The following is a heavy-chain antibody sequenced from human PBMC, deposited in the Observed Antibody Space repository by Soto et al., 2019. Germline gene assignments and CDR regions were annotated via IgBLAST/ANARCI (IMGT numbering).Heavy chain of an antibody. J-gene: IGHJ4*02. CDR3: ARSHGNYYDSSGYYPFDY. CDR1: GGSISSYY. D-gene: IGHD3-22*01. CDR2: IYYSGST. V-gene: IGHV4-59*01. Sequence: PSETLSLTCTVSGGSISSYYWSWIRQPPGKGLEWIGYIYYSGSTNYNPSLKSRVTISVDTSKNQFSLKLSSVTAADTAVYYCARSHGNYYDSSGYYPFDYWGQGTLVTVS.